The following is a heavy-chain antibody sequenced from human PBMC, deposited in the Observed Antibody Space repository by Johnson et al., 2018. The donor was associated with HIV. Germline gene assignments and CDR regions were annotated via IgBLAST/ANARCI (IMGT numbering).Heavy chain of an antibody. D-gene: IGHD3-22*01. J-gene: IGHJ3*02. CDR1: GFTFDDYA. CDR3: ARGYYYDSSGSDDAFDI. V-gene: IGHV3-20*04. CDR2: INWNGART. Sequence: VQLVESGGGVERPGGSLRLSCAASGFTFDDYAMSWVRQAPGKGLEWVSGINWNGARTGYADSVKGRFTISRDNSKNTLSLQMNSLRAEDTAVYYCARGYYYDSSGSDDAFDIWGQGTMVTVSS.